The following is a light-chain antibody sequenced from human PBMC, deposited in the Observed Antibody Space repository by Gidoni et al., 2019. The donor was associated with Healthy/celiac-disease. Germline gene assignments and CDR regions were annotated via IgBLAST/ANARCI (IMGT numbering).Light chain of an antibody. Sequence: QSALTQPASVSGSPGQSITISCTGTSSDVVGYNYVSWYQQHPGKDPKLMIYEVSNRPSGVSNRVSGSKSGNTASLTISGLQAEDEADYYCSSYTSSSTYVFGTGTKVTVL. CDR2: EVS. CDR3: SSYTSSSTYV. CDR1: SSDVVGYNY. V-gene: IGLV2-14*01. J-gene: IGLJ1*01.